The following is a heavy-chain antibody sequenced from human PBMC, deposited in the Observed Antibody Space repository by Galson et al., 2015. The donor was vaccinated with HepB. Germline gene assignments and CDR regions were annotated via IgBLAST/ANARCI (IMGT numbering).Heavy chain of an antibody. D-gene: IGHD3-22*01. Sequence: SLRLSCAASGFTFSSYAMHWVRQAPGKGLEWVAVISYDGSNKYYADSVKGRFTISRDNSKNTLYLQMNSLRAEDTAVYYCARAPILDYDSSGYGFDYWGQGTLVTVSS. V-gene: IGHV3-30-3*01. CDR3: ARAPILDYDSSGYGFDY. CDR1: GFTFSSYA. J-gene: IGHJ4*02. CDR2: ISYDGSNK.